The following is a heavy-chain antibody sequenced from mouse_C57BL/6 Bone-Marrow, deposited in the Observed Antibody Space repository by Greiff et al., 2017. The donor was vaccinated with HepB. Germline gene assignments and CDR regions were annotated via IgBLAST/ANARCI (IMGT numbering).Heavy chain of an antibody. V-gene: IGHV1-69*01. CDR2: IDPSDSYT. Sequence: QVQLKQPGAELVMPGASVKLSCKASGYTFTSYWMHWVKQRPGQGLEWIGEIDPSDSYTNYNQKFKGKATLTVDKSSSTAYMQLSSLTSEDSAVYYCAIRGYGPLGGYFDYWGQGTTLTVSS. CDR1: GYTFTSYW. D-gene: IGHD2-10*02. CDR3: AIRGYGPLGGYFDY. J-gene: IGHJ2*01.